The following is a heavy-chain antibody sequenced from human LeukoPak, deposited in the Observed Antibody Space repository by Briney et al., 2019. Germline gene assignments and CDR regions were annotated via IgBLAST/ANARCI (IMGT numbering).Heavy chain of an antibody. J-gene: IGHJ5*02. V-gene: IGHV4-39*07. D-gene: IGHD3-10*01. Sequence: SETLSLTCTVSGGSISSSSYYWGWIRQPPGKGLEWIGSIYYSGSTYYNPSLKSRVTISVDKSKNQFSLKLSSVTAADTAVYYCARSGPPLWFGLRSWFDPWGQGTLVTVSS. CDR2: IYYSGST. CDR3: ARSGPPLWFGLRSWFDP. CDR1: GGSISSSSYY.